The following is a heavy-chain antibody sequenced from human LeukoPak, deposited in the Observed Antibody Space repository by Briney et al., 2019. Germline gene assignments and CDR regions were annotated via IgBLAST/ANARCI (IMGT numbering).Heavy chain of an antibody. J-gene: IGHJ4*02. Sequence: SQTLSLTCAISGDSVSSTTAAWNWIRQSPSRGLEWLGRTFYTSKWSNDYAVSVKSRITINPDTSKNQVSLHLNSVTPEDTAVYYCARRRYYDYSGYFDYWGQGTLVTVSS. CDR1: GDSVSSTTAA. V-gene: IGHV6-1*01. CDR3: ARRRYYDYSGYFDY. D-gene: IGHD3-16*01. CDR2: TFYTSKWSN.